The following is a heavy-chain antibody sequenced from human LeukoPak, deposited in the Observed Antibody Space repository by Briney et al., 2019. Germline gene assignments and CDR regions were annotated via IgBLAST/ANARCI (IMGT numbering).Heavy chain of an antibody. CDR3: ASGGLLRLKRPYGMDV. CDR1: GGTFSSYA. J-gene: IGHJ6*02. Sequence: SVKLSCKASGGTFSSYAISWVRQAHGQGLEWMGGIIPIFSTANYAQKFQGRVTITADESTSTAYMELSSLRSEDTAVYYCASGGLLRLKRPYGMDVWGQGTTVTVSS. CDR2: IIPIFSTA. V-gene: IGHV1-69*13. D-gene: IGHD5-12*01.